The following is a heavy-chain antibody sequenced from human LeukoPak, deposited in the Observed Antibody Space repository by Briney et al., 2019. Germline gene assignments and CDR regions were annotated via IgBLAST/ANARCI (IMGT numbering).Heavy chain of an antibody. J-gene: IGHJ4*02. CDR2: ISGSGGST. CDR3: AKERTTFGVVTHQSDY. CDR1: GFTFSSYA. Sequence: GGSLRLSCAASGFTFSSYAMSWVRQAPGKGLEWVSAISGSGGSTYYADSLKGRITISRDKSKNPLYLQMNNLRAEDSAVYYCAKERTTFGVVTHQSDYWGRGTLVTVSA. V-gene: IGHV3-23*01. D-gene: IGHD3-3*01.